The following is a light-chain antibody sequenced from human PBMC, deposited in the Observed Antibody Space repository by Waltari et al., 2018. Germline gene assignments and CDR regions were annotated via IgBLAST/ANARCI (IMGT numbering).Light chain of an antibody. J-gene: IGKJ4*01. CDR2: WAS. Sequence: DIVMTQSPDSLAVSLGERATINCQSSQSVLYSSNNQNFLAWYQQKPGQSPKLLIHWASTRASGVPVRFSGSGSGTDFSLTISSLQAEDVAVYYCQQYYRIPLTFGGGTKVEIK. V-gene: IGKV4-1*01. CDR3: QQYYRIPLT. CDR1: QSVLYSSNNQNF.